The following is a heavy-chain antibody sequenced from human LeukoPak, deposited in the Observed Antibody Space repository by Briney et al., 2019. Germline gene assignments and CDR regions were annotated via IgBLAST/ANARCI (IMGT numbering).Heavy chain of an antibody. Sequence: PGGSLRLSCAASGIAFSSFGMHWVRQAPGKGLEWVALISYDGSNKFYADSVKGRFTISRDNSKNTLYLQMSSLRAEDTAVYYCARDCPPIAVAGLDYSGQGTLVTVSS. V-gene: IGHV3-30*03. CDR3: ARDCPPIAVAGLDY. CDR2: ISYDGSNK. D-gene: IGHD6-13*01. CDR1: GIAFSSFG. J-gene: IGHJ4*02.